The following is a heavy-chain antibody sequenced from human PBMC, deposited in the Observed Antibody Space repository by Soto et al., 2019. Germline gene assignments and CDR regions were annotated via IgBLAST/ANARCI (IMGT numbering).Heavy chain of an antibody. CDR3: AKDAYDFWSGSATRPDY. CDR1: GFTFSSYA. CDR2: ISGSGGST. Sequence: GSLRLSCAASGFTFSSYAMSWVRQAPGKGLEWVSAISGSGGSTYYADSVKGRFTISRDNSKNTLYLQMNSLRAEDTAVYYCAKDAYDFWSGSATRPDYWGQGTLVTVSS. V-gene: IGHV3-23*01. J-gene: IGHJ4*02. D-gene: IGHD3-3*01.